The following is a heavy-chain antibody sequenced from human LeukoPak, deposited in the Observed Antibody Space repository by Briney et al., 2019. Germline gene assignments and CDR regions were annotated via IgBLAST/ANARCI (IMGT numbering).Heavy chain of an antibody. V-gene: IGHV1-2*02. Sequence: ASVKVSCKASGYTFTGYYMHWVRQAPGQGLEWMGWINPNSGGTNYAQKFQGRVTMTRDTSISTAYMELSRLRSDDTAVYYCARDIAAGSRSTFDYWGQGTLVTVSS. J-gene: IGHJ4*02. CDR2: INPNSGGT. CDR1: GYTFTGYY. CDR3: ARDIAAGSRSTFDY. D-gene: IGHD6-13*01.